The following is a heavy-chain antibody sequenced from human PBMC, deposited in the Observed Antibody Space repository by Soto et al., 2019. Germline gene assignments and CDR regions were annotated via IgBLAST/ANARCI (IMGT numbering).Heavy chain of an antibody. J-gene: IGHJ4*02. CDR2: INGGNGNT. CDR3: ARQSSITFDY. CDR1: GYSFTNFP. Sequence: QVQIVQSGAEVKKPGASVKISCKASGYSFTNFPINWVRQAPGQRLEWMGWINGGNGNTQYSQKFQGRGIISRDTSASPAYMELSSLRSEDTAVYLCARQSSITFDYWGLGTLVTVSS. D-gene: IGHD1-20*01. V-gene: IGHV1-3*01.